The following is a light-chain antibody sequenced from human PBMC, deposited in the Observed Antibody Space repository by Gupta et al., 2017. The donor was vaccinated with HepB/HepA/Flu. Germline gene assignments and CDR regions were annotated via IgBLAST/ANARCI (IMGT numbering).Light chain of an antibody. J-gene: IGLJ2*01. CDR2: GKN. V-gene: IGLV3-19*01. CDR1: SLRSYY. Sequence: SSDLPPDPAVSVALGQTVRITCPGDSLRSYYASWYQQKPGQAPVLVIYGKNNRPSGIPDRFSGSSSGNTASLTITGAQAEDEADYYCNTRDSSVNSYVVFGGGTKLTVL. CDR3: NTRDSSVNSYVV.